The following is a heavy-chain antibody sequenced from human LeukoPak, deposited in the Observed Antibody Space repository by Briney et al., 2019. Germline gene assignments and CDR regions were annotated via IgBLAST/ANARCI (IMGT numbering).Heavy chain of an antibody. J-gene: IGHJ1*01. Sequence: QPGGSLRLSCAASGFTFNNYAMSWVRQAPGKGLEWVSAISGSGGTTYYADSVKGRFTFSRDNSKNTLYLQMNSLRAEDTAVYYCAKEEVYYYDSGGYYVEYFQHWGQGTLVTVSS. CDR1: GFTFNNYA. V-gene: IGHV3-23*01. CDR2: ISGSGGTT. D-gene: IGHD3-22*01. CDR3: AKEEVYYYDSGGYYVEYFQH.